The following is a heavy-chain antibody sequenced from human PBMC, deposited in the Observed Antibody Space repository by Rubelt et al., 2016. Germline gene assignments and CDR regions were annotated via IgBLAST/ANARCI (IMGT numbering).Heavy chain of an antibody. V-gene: IGHV1-18*01. CDR1: GYTFTSYG. J-gene: IGHJ4*02. D-gene: IGHD6-13*01. CDR3: AGDTRYSSSSNFDY. CDR2: ISAYNGNT. Sequence: QVQLVQSGAEVKKPGASVKVSCKASGYTFTSYGISWVRQAPGQGLEWMGWISAYNGNTNYAQKRQGRGTMTTDTATSTAYMERRSLRSDDTAVYYCAGDTRYSSSSNFDYWGQGTLVTVSS.